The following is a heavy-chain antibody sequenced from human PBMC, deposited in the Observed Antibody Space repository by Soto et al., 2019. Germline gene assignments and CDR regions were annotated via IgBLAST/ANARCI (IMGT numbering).Heavy chain of an antibody. CDR3: TTDTLKYSGSSRPS. D-gene: IGHD1-26*01. CDR1: GFTFSNAW. Sequence: GGSLRLSCAASGFTFSNAWMNWVRQAPGKGLEWVGRIKSKTDGGTTDYAAPVKGRFTISRDDSKNTLYLQMNSLKTEDTAVYYCTTDTLKYSGSSRPSWGQGTLVTVSS. CDR2: IKSKTDGGTT. J-gene: IGHJ4*02. V-gene: IGHV3-15*07.